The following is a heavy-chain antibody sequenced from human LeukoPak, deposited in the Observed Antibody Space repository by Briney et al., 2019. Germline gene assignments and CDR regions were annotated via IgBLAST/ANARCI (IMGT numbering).Heavy chain of an antibody. Sequence: SETLSLTCTVSGGSISSGGYYWSWIRQHPGKGLEWIGYIYYSGSTYYNPSLKSRVTISVDTSKNQFSLKLSSVTAADTAVYYCARELPPPLLNYDSSGYYGDFDIWGRGTMVSVSS. J-gene: IGHJ3*02. CDR1: GGSISSGGYY. D-gene: IGHD3-22*01. CDR2: IYYSGST. CDR3: ARELPPPLLNYDSSGYYGDFDI. V-gene: IGHV4-31*03.